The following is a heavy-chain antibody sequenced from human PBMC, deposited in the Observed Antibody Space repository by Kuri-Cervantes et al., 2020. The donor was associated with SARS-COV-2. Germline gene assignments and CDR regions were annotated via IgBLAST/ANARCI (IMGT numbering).Heavy chain of an antibody. CDR3: ARDPNANHNNWFDP. Sequence: SQTLSLTCAVYGGSFSGYYWSWIRQPPGKGLEWIGEINHSGSTNYNPSLKSRGTISVDTSKNQFSLKLSSVTAADTAVYYCARDPNANHNNWFDPWGQGTLVTVSS. V-gene: IGHV4-34*01. CDR1: GGSFSGYY. CDR2: INHSGST. J-gene: IGHJ5*02. D-gene: IGHD4/OR15-4a*01.